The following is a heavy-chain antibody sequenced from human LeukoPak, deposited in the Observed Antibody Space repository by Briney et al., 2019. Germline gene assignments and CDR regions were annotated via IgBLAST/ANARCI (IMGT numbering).Heavy chain of an antibody. CDR1: GYTFTSYY. CDR2: INPSGGST. V-gene: IGHV1-46*01. CDR3: ARGRGVVVAATLPNDAFDI. J-gene: IGHJ3*02. Sequence: ASVKVSCKASGYTFTSYYMHWVRQAPGQGLEWMGIINPSGGSTSYAQKFQGRVTMTRDTSTSTAYMELSSLRSEDTAVYYCARGRGVVVAATLPNDAFDIWGQGTMVTVSS. D-gene: IGHD2-15*01.